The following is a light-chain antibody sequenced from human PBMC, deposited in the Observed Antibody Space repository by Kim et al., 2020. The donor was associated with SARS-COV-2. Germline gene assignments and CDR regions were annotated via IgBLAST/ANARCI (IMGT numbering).Light chain of an antibody. CDR3: QTWGTGEV. CDR2: LNSDGSH. V-gene: IGLV4-69*01. Sequence: QPVLTQSPSASASLGASVKLTCTLSSGHCSYAIAWHQQQPEKGPRYLMKLNSDGSHSKGDGIPDRFSGSSSGAERYLTISSLQSEDEADYYCQTWGTGEVFGGGTQLTVL. J-gene: IGLJ2*01. CDR1: SGHCSYA.